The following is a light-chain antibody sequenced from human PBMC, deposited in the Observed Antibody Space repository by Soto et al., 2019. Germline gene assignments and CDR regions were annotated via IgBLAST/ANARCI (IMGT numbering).Light chain of an antibody. Sequence: DIEMTQYPSTLSASVGDSVTITCRASQSLRGWLAWYQQRPGKAPKALIYDASTLASGVPSRFSGSGSGTEFTLTIRSLKPDDLATYYCQQYITYSTFGPGHDWRL. CDR1: QSLRGW. J-gene: IGKJ5*01. V-gene: IGKV1-5*01. CDR2: DAS. CDR3: QQYITYST.